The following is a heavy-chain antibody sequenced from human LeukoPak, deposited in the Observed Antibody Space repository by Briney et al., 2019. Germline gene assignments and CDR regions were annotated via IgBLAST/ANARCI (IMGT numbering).Heavy chain of an antibody. CDR2: SDGDGRNT. V-gene: IGHV3-23*01. CDR1: GFTLSGYA. Sequence: GGSLRLSCAASGFTLSGYAMTWVRQAPGKGLEWVSASDGDGRNTHHADSVKGRFTISRDNSKNTLYLQMSSLRAEDTAIYYCAKDWRDYGDYHAFDMWGQGTMVTVSS. D-gene: IGHD4-17*01. CDR3: AKDWRDYGDYHAFDM. J-gene: IGHJ3*02.